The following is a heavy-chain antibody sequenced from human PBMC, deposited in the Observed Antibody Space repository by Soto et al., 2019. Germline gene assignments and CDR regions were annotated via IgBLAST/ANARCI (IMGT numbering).Heavy chain of an antibody. J-gene: IGHJ4*02. V-gene: IGHV4-39*01. Sequence: SETLSLTCTVSGGSISSSSYYWGWIRQPPGKGLEWIGSIYYSGSTYYNPSLKSRVTISVDTSKNQFSLKLSYVTAADTAVYYCASYEYSSSSYFDYWGQGTLVTVSS. CDR2: IYYSGST. D-gene: IGHD6-6*01. CDR1: GGSISSSSYY. CDR3: ASYEYSSSSYFDY.